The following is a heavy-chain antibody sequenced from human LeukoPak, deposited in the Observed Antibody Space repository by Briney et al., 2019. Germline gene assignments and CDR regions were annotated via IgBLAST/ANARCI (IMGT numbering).Heavy chain of an antibody. V-gene: IGHV3-30*02. CDR1: GFTISSYG. D-gene: IGHD3-10*01. J-gene: IGHJ3*02. CDR2: IWYDGSNN. CDR3: AKDQTRGGFGAFDI. Sequence: GGSLRLSCAASGFTISSYGMHWVRQAPGKGLEWVAVIWYDGSNNTYADSVKGRFTISRDNSKNTLYLQMNSLRAEDTAVYYCAKDQTRGGFGAFDIWGQGTMVTVSS.